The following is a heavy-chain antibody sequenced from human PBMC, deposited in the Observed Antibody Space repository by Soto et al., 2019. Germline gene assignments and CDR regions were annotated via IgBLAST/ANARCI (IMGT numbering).Heavy chain of an antibody. Sequence: ASVKVSFKASGYTFTSYDINWVRQATGQGLEWMGWMNPNSGNTGYAQKFQGRVTMTRNTSISTAYMELSSLRSEDTAVYYCARSWAYGSGSYSYYYYGMDVWGQGTTVTVSS. D-gene: IGHD3-10*01. CDR2: MNPNSGNT. J-gene: IGHJ6*02. CDR3: ARSWAYGSGSYSYYYYGMDV. CDR1: GYTFTSYD. V-gene: IGHV1-8*01.